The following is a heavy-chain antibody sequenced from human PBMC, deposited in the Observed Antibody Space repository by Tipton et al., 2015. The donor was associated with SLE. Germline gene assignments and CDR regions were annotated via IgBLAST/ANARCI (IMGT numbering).Heavy chain of an antibody. CDR3: APQGCRGSVCPDY. CDR1: GFTFSSYE. CDR2: ISSSGSTI. D-gene: IGHD2-8*01. V-gene: IGHV3-48*03. J-gene: IGHJ4*02. Sequence: SLRLSCAASGFTFSSYEMNWVRQAPGKGLEWVSYISSSGSTIYYADSVKGRFTISRDNAKNSLYLQMNSLRAEDTAVYYCAPQGCRGSVCPDYWGQGTLVTVSS.